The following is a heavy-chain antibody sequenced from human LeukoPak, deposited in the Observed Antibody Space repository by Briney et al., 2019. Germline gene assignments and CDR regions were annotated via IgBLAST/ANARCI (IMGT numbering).Heavy chain of an antibody. D-gene: IGHD7-27*01. CDR3: ARDRNGDLIFDY. CDR2: FYYSGST. J-gene: IGHJ4*02. V-gene: IGHV4-39*02. CDR1: GVSISSSSYD. Sequence: SETLSLTCTVSGVSISSSSYDWGWVRQPPGKGLEWIGSFYYSGSTYYNPSLKSRVTISVDTSKNQFSLKLSSVTAADTAVYYCARDRNGDLIFDYWGQGTLVTVSS.